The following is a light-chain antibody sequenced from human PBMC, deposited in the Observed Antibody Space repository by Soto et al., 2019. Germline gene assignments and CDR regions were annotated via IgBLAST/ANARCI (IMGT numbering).Light chain of an antibody. CDR2: EVT. CDR3: SSYTTSGTRV. CDR1: SRDVGFYNY. V-gene: IGLV2-14*01. Sequence: QSALTQSASVSGSPGQSIAISCTGSSRDVGFYNYVSWYQQHPGKLPKLNIYEVTNRPSGVSNRFSGSKSGNTASLPISGLQDEDEADYYCSSYTTSGTRVFGTGTKLTVL. J-gene: IGLJ1*01.